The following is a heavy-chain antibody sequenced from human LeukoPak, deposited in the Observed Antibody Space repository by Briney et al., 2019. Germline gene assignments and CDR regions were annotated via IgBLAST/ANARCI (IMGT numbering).Heavy chain of an antibody. J-gene: IGHJ4*02. V-gene: IGHV3-21*01. CDR1: GFTFSSYS. CDR3: ANGWSGFDY. D-gene: IGHD3-3*01. Sequence: GGSLRLSCAASGFTFSSYSMNWVRQAPGKGLEWVSSISTSSSYIYYADSVTGRFTISRDNAKNSLYLQMNSLRAEDTAVYYCANGWSGFDYGGQGTLVTASS. CDR2: ISTSSSYI.